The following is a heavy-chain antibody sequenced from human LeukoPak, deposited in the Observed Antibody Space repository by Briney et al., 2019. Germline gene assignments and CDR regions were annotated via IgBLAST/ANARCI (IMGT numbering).Heavy chain of an antibody. J-gene: IGHJ4*02. CDR1: GGSISSYY. CDR3: AGEYYYDSSGYYGY. V-gene: IGHV4-59*01. CDR2: IYYSGST. Sequence: SETLSLTCTVSGGSISSYYWSWIRQPPGKGLEWIGYIYYSGSTNYNPSLKSRVTISVDTSKNQFSLKLSSVTAADTAVYYCAGEYYYDSSGYYGYWGQETLVTVSS. D-gene: IGHD3-22*01.